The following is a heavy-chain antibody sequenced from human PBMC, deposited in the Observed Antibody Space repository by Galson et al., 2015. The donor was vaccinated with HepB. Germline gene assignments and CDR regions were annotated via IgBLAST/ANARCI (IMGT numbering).Heavy chain of an antibody. V-gene: IGHV6-1*01. CDR2: TYYRSKWYS. CDR3: ARESYSSGWIDY. D-gene: IGHD6-19*01. J-gene: IGHJ4*02. CDR1: GDSVSSNSAA. Sequence: CAISGDSVSSNSAAWNWIRQSPSGGLEWLGRTYYRSKWYSDYAVSVKSRITINADTSKNQFSLQLNSVTPDDTAVYYCARESYSSGWIDYWGQGTLVTVSS.